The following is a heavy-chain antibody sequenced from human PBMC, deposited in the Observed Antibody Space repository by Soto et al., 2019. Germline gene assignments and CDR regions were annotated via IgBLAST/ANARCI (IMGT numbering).Heavy chain of an antibody. CDR1: GFTVGNNY. J-gene: IGHJ4*02. CDR2: IYSTGTT. D-gene: IGHD3-10*01. CDR3: AKDGRGTGSHYNSFGY. V-gene: IGHV3-53*01. Sequence: EVQLVESGGGLIQPGGSLKLSCAASGFTVGNNYMSWVRRAPGKGLEWVSLIYSTGTTKYADSVKGRFTVSRHNAKNTLYLQMNSLRAADTAVYYCAKDGRGTGSHYNSFGYWGQGTLVTVSS.